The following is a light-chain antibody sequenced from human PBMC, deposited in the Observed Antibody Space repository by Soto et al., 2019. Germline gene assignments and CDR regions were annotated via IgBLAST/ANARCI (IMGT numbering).Light chain of an antibody. CDR1: QSVSSY. J-gene: IGKJ3*01. CDR2: DAS. V-gene: IGKV3-11*01. Sequence: EIVLTQSPATLSLSPGERATLSCRASQSVSSYLAWYQQKPGQAPRLLIYDASNRATGIPARFSGSGSGTDLTLNIIRLKPEDFAVYYCQQRSNWPTFGPGTKVDIK. CDR3: QQRSNWPT.